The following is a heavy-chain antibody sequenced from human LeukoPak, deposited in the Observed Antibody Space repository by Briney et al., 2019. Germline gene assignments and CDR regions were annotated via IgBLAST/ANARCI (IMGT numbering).Heavy chain of an antibody. V-gene: IGHV3-33*01. CDR1: GFTFSSYG. D-gene: IGHD3-22*01. CDR3: ARGGQSGYYHYYYYYMDV. J-gene: IGHJ6*03. CDR2: IWYDGSNK. Sequence: GRSLRLSCAASGFTFSSYGMHWVRQAPGKGLEGVAVIWYDGSNKYYADSVKGRFTISRDNSKNTLYLQMNSLRAEDTAVYYCARGGQSGYYHYYYYYMDVWGKGTTVTVSS.